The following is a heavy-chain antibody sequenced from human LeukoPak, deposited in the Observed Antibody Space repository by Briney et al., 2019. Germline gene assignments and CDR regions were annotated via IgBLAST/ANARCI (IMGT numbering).Heavy chain of an antibody. CDR3: AREYYSSSWYYY. D-gene: IGHD6-13*01. J-gene: IGHJ4*02. CDR2: IYYSGST. Sequence: SETLSLTCTVSGGSISSYYWSWIRQPPGKGLEWIGYIYYSGSTNYNPSLKSRVTISVDTSKNQFSLKLSSVTAADTAVYYCAREYYSSSWYYYWGQGTLVTVSS. CDR1: GGSISSYY. V-gene: IGHV4-59*01.